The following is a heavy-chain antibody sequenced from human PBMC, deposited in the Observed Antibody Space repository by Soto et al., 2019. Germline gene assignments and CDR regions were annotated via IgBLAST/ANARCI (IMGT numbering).Heavy chain of an antibody. CDR3: ARAGENYGSGTFSPPLRYYFNS. V-gene: IGHV1-46*01. J-gene: IGHJ4*02. D-gene: IGHD3-10*01. CDR2: INPSGGRT. CDR1: GYTFTTHY. Sequence: QVQLVQSGTEVKKPGASVKVSCKASGYTFTTHYMHWVRQAPGQGLEWMGIINPSGGRTTYALKFQGRVTMASGTATNKVYVELTSLRSEDTAIYFCARAGENYGSGTFSPPLRYYFNSWGQGTLVTVSS.